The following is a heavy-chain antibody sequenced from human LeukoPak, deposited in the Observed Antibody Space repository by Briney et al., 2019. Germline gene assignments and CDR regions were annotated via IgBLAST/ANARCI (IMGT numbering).Heavy chain of an antibody. CDR3: AAASVRGVPYYYYGMDV. D-gene: IGHD3-10*01. Sequence: GASVKVSCKASGYTFTGYYMHWVRQAPGQGLEWTGWINPNSGGTNYAQKFQGWVTMTRDTSISTAYMELSRLRSDDTAVYYCAAASVRGVPYYYYGMDVWGKGTTVTVSS. CDR1: GYTFTGYY. J-gene: IGHJ6*04. CDR2: INPNSGGT. V-gene: IGHV1-2*04.